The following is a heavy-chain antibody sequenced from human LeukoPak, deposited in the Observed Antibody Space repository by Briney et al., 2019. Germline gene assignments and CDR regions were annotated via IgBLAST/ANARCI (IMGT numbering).Heavy chain of an antibody. J-gene: IGHJ4*02. D-gene: IGHD2-8*01. CDR2: THYTGNT. Sequence: SETLSLTCSVSGDPINNYYWNWIRQPPGKELEWIAYTHYTGNTKSNPSLKSRVTTSVDTSKSQFSLKLSSVTAADTAVYYCAKWSSTLKAFDFWGQGILVIVSS. V-gene: IGHV4-59*08. CDR1: GDPINNYY. CDR3: AKWSSTLKAFDF.